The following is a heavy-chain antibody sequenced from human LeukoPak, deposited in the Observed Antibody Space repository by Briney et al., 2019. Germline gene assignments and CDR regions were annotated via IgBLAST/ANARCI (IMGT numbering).Heavy chain of an antibody. J-gene: IGHJ4*02. Sequence: GSLRLSCAASGFTFSSYAMSWVRQAPGKGLEWVSAISGSGGSTYYADSVKGRFTISRDNSKNTLYLQMNSLRAEDTAVYYCAKSSVVVPAARGIDFDYWGQGTLVTVSS. D-gene: IGHD2-2*01. CDR3: AKSSVVVPAARGIDFDY. CDR2: ISGSGGST. V-gene: IGHV3-23*01. CDR1: GFTFSSYA.